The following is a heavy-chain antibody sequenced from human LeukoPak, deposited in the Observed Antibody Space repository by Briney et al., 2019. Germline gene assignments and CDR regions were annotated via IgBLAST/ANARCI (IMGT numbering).Heavy chain of an antibody. CDR1: GFTFDDYA. J-gene: IGHJ2*01. CDR2: ISGDGGST. CDR3: ARAEGHCSGGSCYNYYFDL. Sequence: GGSLRLSCAASGFTFDDYAMHWVRQAPGKGLEWVSLISGDGGSTYYADSVKGRFTISRDNTKKSLFLQMNSLRAEDTAVYYCARAEGHCSGGSCYNYYFDLWGRGTLVTVSS. D-gene: IGHD2-15*01. V-gene: IGHV3-43*02.